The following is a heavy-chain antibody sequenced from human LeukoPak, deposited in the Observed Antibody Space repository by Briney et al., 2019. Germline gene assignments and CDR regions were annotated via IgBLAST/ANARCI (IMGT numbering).Heavy chain of an antibody. D-gene: IGHD3-10*01. J-gene: IGHJ6*02. CDR1: GGSISSYY. V-gene: IGHV4-59*01. Sequence: ASGTLSLTCTVSGGSISSYYWSWIRQPPGKGLEWIGYIYYSGSTNYNPSLKSRVTISVDTSKNQFSLKLSSVTAADTAVYYCARGWFWPVMDVWGQGTTVTVSS. CDR2: IYYSGST. CDR3: ARGWFWPVMDV.